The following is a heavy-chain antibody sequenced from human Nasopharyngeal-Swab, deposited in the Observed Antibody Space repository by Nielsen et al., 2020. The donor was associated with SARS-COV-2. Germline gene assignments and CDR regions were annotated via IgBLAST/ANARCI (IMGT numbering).Heavy chain of an antibody. CDR1: GFTFSNAW. D-gene: IGHD1-1*01. V-gene: IGHV3-15*01. Sequence: GESLKISCAASGFTFSNAWMSWVRQAPGKGLEWVGRIKSKTDGGTTDYAAPVKGRFTISRDGSKNTLYLQMNSLKTEDTAVYYCTTGGQTGTTDDYYYYYGMDVWGQGTTVTVSS. CDR2: IKSKTDGGTT. J-gene: IGHJ6*02. CDR3: TTGGQTGTTDDYYYYYGMDV.